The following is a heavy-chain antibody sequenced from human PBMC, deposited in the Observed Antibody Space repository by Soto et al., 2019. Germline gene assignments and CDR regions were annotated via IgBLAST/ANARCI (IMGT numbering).Heavy chain of an antibody. D-gene: IGHD1-20*01. CDR2: TNAGNGNT. Sequence: ASVKVSCKASGYTFTSYDLHWVRQAPGQRLEWMGWTNAGNGNTKYSQKFQGRVTITRDTSASTAYMELSSLRSEDTAVYYCARHKLTGILDYCGQASLLTVSS. CDR3: ARHKLTGILDY. J-gene: IGHJ4*02. V-gene: IGHV1-3*01. CDR1: GYTFTSYD.